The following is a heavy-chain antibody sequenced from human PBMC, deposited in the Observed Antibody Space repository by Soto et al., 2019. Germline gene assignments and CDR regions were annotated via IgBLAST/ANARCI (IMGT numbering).Heavy chain of an antibody. V-gene: IGHV3-11*06. CDR1: GFNFSDYY. Sequence: PGWSLRLSCAASGFNFSDYYMSWLRQAPGKGPEWLSYISSSSTYTNYADSVQGRFTISRDNAKNSLYLQMNDLRAGDTAVYYCARALQMVTTHAFDIWGQGIMVSVS. CDR3: ARALQMVTTHAFDI. D-gene: IGHD4-17*01. CDR2: ISSSSTYT. J-gene: IGHJ3*02.